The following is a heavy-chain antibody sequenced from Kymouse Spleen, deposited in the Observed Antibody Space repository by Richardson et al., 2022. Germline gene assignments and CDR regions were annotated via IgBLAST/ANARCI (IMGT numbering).Heavy chain of an antibody. CDR1: GFTFSSYG. CDR3: ASQYYDFWSGYYVFQH. V-gene: IGHV3-33*01. J-gene: IGHJ1*01. CDR2: IWYDGSNK. D-gene: IGHD3-3*01. Sequence: QVQLVESGGGVVQPGRSLRLSCAASGFTFSSYGMHWVRQAPGKGLEWVAVIWYDGSNKYYADSVKGRFTISRDNSKNTLYLQMNSLRAEDTAVYYCASQYYDFWSGYYVFQHWGQGTLVTVSS.